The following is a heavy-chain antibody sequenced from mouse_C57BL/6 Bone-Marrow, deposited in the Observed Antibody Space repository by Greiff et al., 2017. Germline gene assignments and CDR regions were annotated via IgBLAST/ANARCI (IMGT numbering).Heavy chain of an antibody. Sequence: EVKVVESGGGLVKPGGSLKLSCAASGFTFSSYAMSWVRQTPEKRLEWVATISDGGSYTYSPDNVKGRFNIARDNAKNNLYLQMSHRKSEDTAMYYCARDGWRFAYWGQGTLVTVSA. J-gene: IGHJ3*01. CDR1: GFTFSSYA. CDR2: ISDGGSYT. D-gene: IGHD2-3*01. V-gene: IGHV5-4*01. CDR3: ARDGWRFAY.